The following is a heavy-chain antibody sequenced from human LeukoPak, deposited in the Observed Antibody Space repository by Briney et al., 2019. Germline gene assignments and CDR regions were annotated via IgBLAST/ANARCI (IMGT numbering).Heavy chain of an antibody. Sequence: SETLSLTCTVPGGSISTTSYFWGLIRQPPGKVLEWIGSIYYSGSTYYSPSLKSRVTISVDTSKNQFSLKLSSVTAADTAVYYCARHDYSTSGNHYFDYWGQGTLVTVSS. J-gene: IGHJ4*02. CDR1: GGSISTTSYF. CDR3: ARHDYSTSGNHYFDY. D-gene: IGHD6-6*01. CDR2: IYYSGST. V-gene: IGHV4-39*01.